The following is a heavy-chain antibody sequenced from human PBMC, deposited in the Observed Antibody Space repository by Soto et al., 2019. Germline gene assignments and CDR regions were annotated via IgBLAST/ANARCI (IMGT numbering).Heavy chain of an antibody. Sequence: SETLSLTCAVYGGSFSGYYWSWIRQPPGKGLEWIGEINHSGSTNYNPSLKSRVTISVDTSKNQFSLKLSSVTAADTAVYYCARAEFAVADPAYYYGMDVWGQGTTVTVSS. CDR3: ARAEFAVADPAYYYGMDV. D-gene: IGHD6-19*01. CDR2: INHSGST. V-gene: IGHV4-34*01. J-gene: IGHJ6*02. CDR1: GGSFSGYY.